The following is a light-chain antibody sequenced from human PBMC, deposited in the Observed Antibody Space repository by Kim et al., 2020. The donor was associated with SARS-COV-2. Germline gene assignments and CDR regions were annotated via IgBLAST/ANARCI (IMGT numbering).Light chain of an antibody. CDR2: GTI. V-gene: IGKV3-20*01. J-gene: IGKJ1*01. Sequence: SPGERVTLSCRASQTIDINYLAWYQQRPGQAPRHLIYGTITRATGIPDRFRGRGSGTDFTLTISRLEPEDFAIYYCQQYVTSSWTFGQGTKVDIK. CDR1: QTIDINY. CDR3: QQYVTSSWT.